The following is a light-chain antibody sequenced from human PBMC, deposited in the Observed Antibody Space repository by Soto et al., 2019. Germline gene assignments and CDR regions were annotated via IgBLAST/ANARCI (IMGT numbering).Light chain of an antibody. CDR3: TAWDDSLKGYV. Sequence: QSVLTQPPSASGTPGQRVTISCSGSSSNIGSNTVNLYQQLPGTAPKLLIYSYDQRPSGVPDRFSGSKSGTSASLAISGLQSEDEADYYCTAWDDSLKGYVFGTGTKLTVL. CDR1: SSNIGSNT. V-gene: IGLV1-44*01. CDR2: SYD. J-gene: IGLJ1*01.